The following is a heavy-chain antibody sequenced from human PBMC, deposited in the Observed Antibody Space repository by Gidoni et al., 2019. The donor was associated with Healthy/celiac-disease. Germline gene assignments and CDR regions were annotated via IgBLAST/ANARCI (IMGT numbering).Heavy chain of an antibody. CDR2: IYYSGST. D-gene: IGHD3-10*01. CDR1: GGSISSSSYY. V-gene: IGHV4-39*01. Sequence: QLQLQESGPGLVKPSETLSLNCTVSGGSISSSSYYWGWIRQPPGKGLEWIGSIYYSGSTYYNPSLKSRVTISVDTSKNQFSLKLSSVTAADTAVYYCASYRVVRGVMSGFDYWGQGTLVTVSS. CDR3: ASYRVVRGVMSGFDY. J-gene: IGHJ4*02.